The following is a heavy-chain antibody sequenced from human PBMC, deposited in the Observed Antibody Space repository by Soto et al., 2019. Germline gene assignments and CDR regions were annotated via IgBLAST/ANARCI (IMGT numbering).Heavy chain of an antibody. CDR2: IRSDESNK. CDR1: GFPFSSYG. J-gene: IGHJ4*02. D-gene: IGHD3-10*01. CDR3: ARVFDTYYFDL. V-gene: IGHV3-33*01. Sequence: GGSLXHSCAASGFPFSSYGMHWVRQAPGKGLEWVAVIRSDESNKYYGDSVKGRFTISGDNSKNTVYLQMNSLRAEDTAVYYCARVFDTYYFDLWGQGTLVTVSS.